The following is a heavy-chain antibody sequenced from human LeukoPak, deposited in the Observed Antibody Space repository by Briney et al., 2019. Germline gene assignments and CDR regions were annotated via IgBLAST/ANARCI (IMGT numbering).Heavy chain of an antibody. V-gene: IGHV3-23*01. CDR2: ISSSDVNT. J-gene: IGHJ4*02. CDR1: GFTFNSYA. Sequence: GGSLRLSCAASGFTFNSYAMNWVRQAPGKGLEWISSISSSDVNTYYADSVKGRFTISRDNSENTLYPQMNSLRVEDTAVYYCAKSYTYGWASYYNHYDYRGQGTLVTVSS. D-gene: IGHD3-10*01. CDR3: AKSYTYGWASYYNHYDY.